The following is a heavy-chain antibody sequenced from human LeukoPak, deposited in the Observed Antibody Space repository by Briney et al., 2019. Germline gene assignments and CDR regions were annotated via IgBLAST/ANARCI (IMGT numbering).Heavy chain of an antibody. V-gene: IGHV3-23*01. Sequence: PGGSLRLSCAASGFTFSSYGMSWVRQAPGEGLGWVASITGRASSTYYGNSEKGRFTISKTSSKNTLYPQMNSLRAEDTAVYYCAKDLGRYRNNYFDYWGQGTLVTVSS. CDR2: ITGRASST. J-gene: IGHJ4*02. D-gene: IGHD1-26*01. CDR3: AKDLGRYRNNYFDY. CDR1: GFTFSSYG.